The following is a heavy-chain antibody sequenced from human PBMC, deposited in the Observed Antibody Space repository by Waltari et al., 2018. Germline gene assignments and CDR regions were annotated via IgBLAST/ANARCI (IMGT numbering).Heavy chain of an antibody. D-gene: IGHD2-15*01. J-gene: IGHJ4*02. CDR3: ARARGGYCSGGSCYEGYFDY. V-gene: IGHV1-2*06. CDR2: INPNSGGT. Sequence: QVQLVQSGAEVKKPGASVKVSGKASGYTFTGYYRHWVRQAPGQGLEWMGRINPNSGGTNYAQKFQGRVTMTRDTSISTAYMELSRLRSDDTAVYYCARARGGYCSGGSCYEGYFDYWGQGTLVTVSS. CDR1: GYTFTGYY.